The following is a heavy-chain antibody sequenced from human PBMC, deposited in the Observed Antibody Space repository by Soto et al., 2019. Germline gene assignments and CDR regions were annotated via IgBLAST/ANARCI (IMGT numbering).Heavy chain of an antibody. J-gene: IGHJ4*02. D-gene: IGHD3-10*01. V-gene: IGHV3-23*01. CDR2: ISGSGDST. CDR1: GFTFSSYA. CDR3: AKDRFFTMVRGIFDY. Sequence: GESLKISCAASGFTFSSYAMSWVRQAPGKGLEWVSAISGSGDSTYYADSVKGRFTISRDNSKNTVYLQMYSPRAEDTAIYYCAKDRFFTMVRGIFDYWGQGTLVTVSS.